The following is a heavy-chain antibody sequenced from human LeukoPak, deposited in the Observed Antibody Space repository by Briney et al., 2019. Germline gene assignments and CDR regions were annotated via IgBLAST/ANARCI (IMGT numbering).Heavy chain of an antibody. J-gene: IGHJ4*02. CDR2: INHSGST. V-gene: IGHV4-34*01. CDR3: ARLPMIRGVTEYYFDY. D-gene: IGHD3-10*01. Sequence: SETLSLTCAVYGGSFSGYYWSWIRQPPGKGLEWIGEINHSGSTNYNPSLKSRVTISVDTSKNQFSLDLYFVTAADTAVYYCARLPMIRGVTEYYFDYGGQGSLVTVSS. CDR1: GGSFSGYY.